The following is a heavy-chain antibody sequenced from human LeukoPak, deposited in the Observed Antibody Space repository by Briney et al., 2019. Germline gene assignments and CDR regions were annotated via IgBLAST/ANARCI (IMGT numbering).Heavy chain of an antibody. CDR3: ARDGVVPAAIDNYYDYMDV. V-gene: IGHV1-69*04. CDR2: IIPILGIA. J-gene: IGHJ6*03. CDR1: GGTFSSYT. D-gene: IGHD2-2*01. Sequence: ASVKVSCKASGGTFSSYTISWVRQAPGQGLEWMGRIIPILGIANYAQKSQGRVTITADKSTSTAYMELSSLRSEDTAVYYCARDGVVPAAIDNYYDYMDVWGKGTTVTVSS.